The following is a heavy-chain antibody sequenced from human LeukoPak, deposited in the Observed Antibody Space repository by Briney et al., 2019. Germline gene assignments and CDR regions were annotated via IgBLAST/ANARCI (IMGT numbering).Heavy chain of an antibody. CDR3: AKVDGITIFEVFDY. V-gene: IGHV3-23*01. CDR2: ISGSGGST. CDR1: GFTFSSYA. D-gene: IGHD3-3*01. J-gene: IGHJ4*02. Sequence: PPGGSLRLSCAASGFTFSSYAMSWVRQAPGKGLEWVSAISGSGGSTYYADSVKGRFTISRDNYKNTLYLQMNSLRAEDTAVYYCAKVDGITIFEVFDYWGQGTLVTVSS.